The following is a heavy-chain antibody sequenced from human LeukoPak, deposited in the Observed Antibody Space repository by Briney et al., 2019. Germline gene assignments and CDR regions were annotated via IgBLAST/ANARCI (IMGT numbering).Heavy chain of an antibody. Sequence: GGSLRLSCAASGFTFDDYAMHWVRQAPGKGLEWVSAISGSGYSTYYADSVKGRFTISRDNARNSLYLQMNSLRAEDMALYYCAKDSSVLPGEYVDVWGKGTTVTVSS. V-gene: IGHV3-9*03. CDR3: AKDSSVLPGEYVDV. D-gene: IGHD2-15*01. CDR1: GFTFDDYA. J-gene: IGHJ6*03. CDR2: ISGSGYST.